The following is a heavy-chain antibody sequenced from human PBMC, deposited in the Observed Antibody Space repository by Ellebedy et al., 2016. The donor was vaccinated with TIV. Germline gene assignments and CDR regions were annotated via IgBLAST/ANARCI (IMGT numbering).Heavy chain of an antibody. J-gene: IGHJ4*02. V-gene: IGHV3-48*03. CDR2: ISSSGRTI. Sequence: PGGSLRLSCTASGFTFSSYDMSWVRQAPGKGLEWVAYISSSGRTIYYEDSVKGRFTISRDNARDSLFLQMNSLRADDTAVYYCARDWSGAFYYDSNFDFWGQGTLVTVSS. CDR3: ARDWSGAFYYDSNFDF. CDR1: GFTFSSYD. D-gene: IGHD3-22*01.